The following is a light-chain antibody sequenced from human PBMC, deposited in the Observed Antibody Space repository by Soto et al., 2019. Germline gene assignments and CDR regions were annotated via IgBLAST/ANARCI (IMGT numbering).Light chain of an antibody. Sequence: EIVLTQSPGTLSLSPGERVTLSCRASQSVTTRLAWYQHKPGQAPTLLMSGASNRASGVPVRFSGSGSGTDFTLTISSLEPEDFAVYYCQQRSNWITFGQGTRLEIK. CDR2: GAS. CDR1: QSVTTR. J-gene: IGKJ5*01. CDR3: QQRSNWIT. V-gene: IGKV3-11*01.